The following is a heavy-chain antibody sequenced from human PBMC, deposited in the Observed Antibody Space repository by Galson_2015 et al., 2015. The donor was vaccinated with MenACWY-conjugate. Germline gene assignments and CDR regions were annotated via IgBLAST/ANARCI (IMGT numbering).Heavy chain of an antibody. J-gene: IGHJ3*02. D-gene: IGHD2-15*01. V-gene: IGHV4-59*08. Sequence: SETLSLTCTVSGGSITGYYWSWVRQSPEKGLEWIGNIYFPGNTKYNPSLKSRATVSVDTSRNQFSLRRSSVTAADTAVYSCARHIGRWAFDTWGQGTMVTVSS. CDR3: ARHIGRWAFDT. CDR2: IYFPGNT. CDR1: GGSITGYY.